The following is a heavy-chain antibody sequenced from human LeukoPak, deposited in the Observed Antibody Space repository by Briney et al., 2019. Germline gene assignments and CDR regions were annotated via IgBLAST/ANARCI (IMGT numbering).Heavy chain of an antibody. J-gene: IGHJ4*02. Sequence: GGSLRLSCAASGFTFSSYQMNWVRQAPGKGLERVSYITNSGSTVYYADSVKGRFTISRDNAKNSLYLQMNSLRDEDTAVYYCARDRDKRDYSNYDYDYWGQGTLVTVSS. D-gene: IGHD4-11*01. CDR3: ARDRDKRDYSNYDYDY. CDR2: ITNSGSTV. CDR1: GFTFSSYQ. V-gene: IGHV3-48*03.